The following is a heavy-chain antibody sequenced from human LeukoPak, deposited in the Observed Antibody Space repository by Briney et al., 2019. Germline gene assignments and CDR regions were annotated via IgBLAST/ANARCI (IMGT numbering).Heavy chain of an antibody. CDR2: IYYSGST. CDR3: ARDRRKFDY. J-gene: IGHJ4*02. Sequence: SETLSLTCTVSGGSISSYYWSWIRQPPGKGLEWIGYIYYSGSTNYNPSLKSRVTISVDTSKNQFSLKLSSVTAADTAVYYCARDRRKFDYWGQGTLVTVSS. CDR1: GGSISSYY. V-gene: IGHV4-59*01.